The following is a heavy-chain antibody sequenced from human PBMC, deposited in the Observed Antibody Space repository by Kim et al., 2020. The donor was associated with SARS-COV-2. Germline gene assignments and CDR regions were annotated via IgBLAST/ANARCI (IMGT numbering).Heavy chain of an antibody. D-gene: IGHD6-13*01. CDR2: TYYRSKWYN. CDR1: GDGVSSNSAA. CDR3: ARAAAAGRGMGV. Sequence: SQTLSLTCAISGDGVSSNSAAWNGIRQSPSRGLEWLGRTYYRSKWYNDYAISVKSRITINPDTSKNQFSLQLNSVTPEDTAVYYCARAAAAGRGMGVWGQGTTVTVSS. V-gene: IGHV6-1*01. J-gene: IGHJ6*02.